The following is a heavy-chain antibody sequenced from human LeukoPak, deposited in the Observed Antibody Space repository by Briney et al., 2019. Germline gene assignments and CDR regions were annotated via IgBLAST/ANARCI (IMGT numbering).Heavy chain of an antibody. CDR3: ARVHGGYPFDQ. V-gene: IGHV3-30*02. CDR1: GFTFSSFG. Sequence: PGGSLRLSCAASGFTFSSFGMHWVRQAPGKGLEWLSFIRYDGNNKYDADSVKGRFTISRDNSKNSLYLQMNGLRAEDTAVYYCARVHGGYPFDQWGQGTLVTVSS. D-gene: IGHD2-15*01. J-gene: IGHJ4*02. CDR2: IRYDGNNK.